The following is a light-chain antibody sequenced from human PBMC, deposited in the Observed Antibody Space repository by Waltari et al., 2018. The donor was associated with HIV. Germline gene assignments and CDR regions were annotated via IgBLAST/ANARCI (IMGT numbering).Light chain of an antibody. J-gene: IGKJ1*01. CDR2: WAS. CDR1: HSLLYASTNKNF. Sequence: IVMTQSPDSLTVSLGERATIHCKSSHSLLYASTNKNFLAWYQQKPGQPPKLLINWASTRESGVPDRFSGSGSETGFTLTISSLQAEDVAIYYCHQYYSIPRTFGQGTKLEI. V-gene: IGKV4-1*01. CDR3: HQYYSIPRT.